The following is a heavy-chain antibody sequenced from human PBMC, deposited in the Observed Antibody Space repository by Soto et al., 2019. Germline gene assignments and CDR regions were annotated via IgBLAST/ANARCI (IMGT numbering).Heavy chain of an antibody. CDR1: GSTFSTFA. CDR3: AKDPRVSFDP. CDR2: ISASGGST. J-gene: IGHJ5*02. V-gene: IGHV3-23*01. Sequence: GGSLRLSCAASGSTFSTFAMNWVRQAPGKGLEWVSAISASGGSTYYADSVKGRFTISRDNSNNTLYLQMNSLRVEDTAVYYCAKDPRVSFDPWGQGTLVTVSS.